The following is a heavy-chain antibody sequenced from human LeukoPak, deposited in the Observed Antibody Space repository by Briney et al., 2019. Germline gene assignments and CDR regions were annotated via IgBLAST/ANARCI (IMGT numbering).Heavy chain of an antibody. CDR3: AKDLRNIRTLVDLQMI. Sequence: GGSLRLSCIASGFTFSNYGMSWVRQAPGKGLEWVSIISGSGDRTLHADSVKGRFTVSRDNSKNTVYLQMNSLRAEDAAVYYCAKDLRNIRTLVDLQMIWGQGTLVIVSS. V-gene: IGHV3-23*01. J-gene: IGHJ3*02. CDR2: ISGSGDRT. CDR1: GFTFSNYG. D-gene: IGHD2-8*02.